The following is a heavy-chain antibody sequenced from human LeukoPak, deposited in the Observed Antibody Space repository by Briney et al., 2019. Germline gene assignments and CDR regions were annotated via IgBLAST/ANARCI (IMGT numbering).Heavy chain of an antibody. V-gene: IGHV3-66*01. J-gene: IGHJ5*02. Sequence: GGSLRLSCAASGFTVSSNYMSWVRQAPGKGLEWGSVIYSGGSTYYADSVKGRCTISRENSKNTLYLQMTSLRAEDTAVYYCARDLAKYKPQDYGGNSGGGWLDPWGQGTLVTVSS. D-gene: IGHD4-23*01. CDR1: GFTVSSNY. CDR2: IYSGGST. CDR3: ARDLAKYKPQDYGGNSGGGWLDP.